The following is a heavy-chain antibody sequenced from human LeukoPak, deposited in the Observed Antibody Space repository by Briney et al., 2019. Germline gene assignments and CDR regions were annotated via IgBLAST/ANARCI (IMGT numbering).Heavy chain of an antibody. D-gene: IGHD1-26*01. CDR1: GGSISSSSYY. V-gene: IGHV4-39*01. CDR2: IYYRGST. J-gene: IGHJ4*02. CDR3: AKQRAPALIDY. Sequence: SETLSLTCTVSGGSISSSSYYWGWTRQPPGKGLESIGSIYYRGSTYYNPSLKSPVTISVDTSKNQFSLKLSSVTAADTAVYYCAKQRAPALIDYWGQGTLVTVSS.